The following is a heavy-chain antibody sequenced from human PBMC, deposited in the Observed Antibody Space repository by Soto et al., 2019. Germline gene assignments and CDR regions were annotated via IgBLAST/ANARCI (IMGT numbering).Heavy chain of an antibody. CDR3: ARGGVPAAIMDY. D-gene: IGHD2-2*01. CDR1: CVSISDYY. Sequence: SETLSLTCTVSCVSISDYYWSWIRQPPGNGLYCIGYMHYSVFTGXXPCLKSRXXISVDTSKNQXSLELTSVTATYTALYYCARGGVPAAIMDYWRQGTLVTVS. CDR2: MHYSVFT. V-gene: IGHV4-59*01. J-gene: IGHJ4*02.